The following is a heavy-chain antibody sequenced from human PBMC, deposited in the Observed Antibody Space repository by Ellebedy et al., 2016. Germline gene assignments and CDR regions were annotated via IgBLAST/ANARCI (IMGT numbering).Heavy chain of an antibody. Sequence: GESLKISXAASGFTFSSSTMHWARQDPGWGLEWVAGISFDGRAEHYADSVKGRFTISRDSSKNSVYLRMNNLRVEDTAVYYCRQGHYADFWGQGTLVTVSS. V-gene: IGHV3-30*04. CDR3: RQGHYADF. J-gene: IGHJ4*02. CDR1: GFTFSSST. CDR2: ISFDGRAE.